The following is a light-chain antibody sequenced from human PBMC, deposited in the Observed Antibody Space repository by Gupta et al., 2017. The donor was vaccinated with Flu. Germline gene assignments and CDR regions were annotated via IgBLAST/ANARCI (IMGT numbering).Light chain of an antibody. CDR3: QQYGRSPMT. CDR1: ESVPSNY. J-gene: IGKJ1*01. Sequence: GTLSLSPGESSTLCGEASESVPSNYLAWYQQQPGQSPRLLISGASSRATGIPDRFSGSGSGTXFTLTIXRLEPEDFAVYYCQQYGRSPMTFGXGTKVEIK. CDR2: GAS. V-gene: IGKV3-20*01.